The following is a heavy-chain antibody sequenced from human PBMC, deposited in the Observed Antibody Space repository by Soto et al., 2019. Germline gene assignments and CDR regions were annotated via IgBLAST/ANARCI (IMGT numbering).Heavy chain of an antibody. J-gene: IGHJ6*02. CDR2: IIPIFDTA. V-gene: IGHV1-69*13. D-gene: IGHD1-1*01. Sequence: SVKVSCKASGGTFSSYAISWVRQAPGQRLEWMGGIIPIFDTANYAEKFQGRVTITADESTSTSFMEVSSLRSEDTAVYYCARNGTQTGYSYGMDVWGQGTMVTV. CDR3: ARNGTQTGYSYGMDV. CDR1: GGTFSSYA.